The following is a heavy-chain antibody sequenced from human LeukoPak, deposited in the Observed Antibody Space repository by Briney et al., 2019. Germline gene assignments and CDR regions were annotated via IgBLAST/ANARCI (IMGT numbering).Heavy chain of an antibody. D-gene: IGHD3-22*01. CDR3: ARAQYYYDSSGYYSPYYYYMDV. CDR1: GYTFTSYY. Sequence: ASVKVSCKAFGYTFTSYYMHWVRQAPGQGLEWMGGIIPIFGTANYAQKFQGRVTITADKSTSTAYMELSSLRSEDTAVYYCARAQYYYDSSGYYSPYYYYMDVWGKGTTVTVSS. J-gene: IGHJ6*03. V-gene: IGHV1-69*06. CDR2: IIPIFGTA.